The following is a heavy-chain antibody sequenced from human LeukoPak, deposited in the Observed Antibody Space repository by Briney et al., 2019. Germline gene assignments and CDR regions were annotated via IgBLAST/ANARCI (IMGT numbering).Heavy chain of an antibody. D-gene: IGHD3-22*01. CDR1: GYTFTSYD. CDR3: ARVYTMIVVALGY. J-gene: IGHJ4*02. CDR2: MNPNSGNT. Sequence: ASVKVSCKASGYTFTSYDINWVRQATGQGLEWMGWMNPNSGNTGYAQKFQGRVTTTRNTSISTAYMELSSLRSEDTAVYYCARVYTMIVVALGYWGQGTLVTVSS. V-gene: IGHV1-8*01.